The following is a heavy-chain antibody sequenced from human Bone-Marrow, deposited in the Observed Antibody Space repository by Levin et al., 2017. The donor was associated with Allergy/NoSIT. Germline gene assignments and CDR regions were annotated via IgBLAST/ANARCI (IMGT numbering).Heavy chain of an antibody. J-gene: IGHJ6*02. CDR1: GYTFSKYG. D-gene: IGHD2/OR15-2a*01. V-gene: IGHV1-18*01. CDR2: NSVNIRNT. CDR3: ARRTHRLLSHMVGLCIDQYYYGMDV. Sequence: PSASVKVSCTASGYTFSKYGISWVRQAPGQRPEWMGWNSVNIRNTKYAQKFQGRVTLTMDTSTTTAYMELTGLRSDDTAVYYCARRTHRLLSHMVGLCIDQYYYGMDVWGQGTTVIVSS.